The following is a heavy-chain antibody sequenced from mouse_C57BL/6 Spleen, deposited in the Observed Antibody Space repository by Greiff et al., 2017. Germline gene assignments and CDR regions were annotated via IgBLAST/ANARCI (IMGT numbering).Heavy chain of an antibody. J-gene: IGHJ4*01. CDR1: GFTFSSYG. V-gene: IGHV5-6*01. CDR3: ARGGAYAMDY. CDR2: ISSGGSYS. Sequence: EVKLVESGGDLVKPGGSLKLSCAASGFTFSSYGMSWVRQTPDKRLEWVATISSGGSYSYYPDSVKGRFPISRDNAKNTLYLQMSSLKSEDTAMYYCARGGAYAMDYWGQGTSVTVSS.